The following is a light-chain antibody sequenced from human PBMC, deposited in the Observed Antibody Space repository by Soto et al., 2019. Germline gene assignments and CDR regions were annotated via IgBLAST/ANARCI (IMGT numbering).Light chain of an antibody. J-gene: IGLJ2*01. Sequence: QSALTQPASVSGSPGQSITISCTGTSSDIDGYDYVSWYQQHPGRAPKLLISDASYRPSGASHHFAGYKSSNTASPTISGLQDEDAADYCCASYRNSRNVVFGGGTKLTVL. V-gene: IGLV2-14*01. CDR1: SSDIDGYDY. CDR3: ASYRNSRNVV. CDR2: DAS.